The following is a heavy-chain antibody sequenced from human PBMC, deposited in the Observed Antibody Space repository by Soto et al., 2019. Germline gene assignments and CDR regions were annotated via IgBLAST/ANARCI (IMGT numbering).Heavy chain of an antibody. V-gene: IGHV1-18*04. J-gene: IGHJ5*02. CDR3: AREEYRQLDH. CDR1: GYTFTNYG. D-gene: IGHD3-16*02. CDR2: ISTNSGHT. Sequence: QVQLVQSGAEVKKPGASVKVSCKASGYTFTNYGISWVRQAPGQGLEWMGWISTNSGHTDYAQNLWGRVTMTTDTSTTTAYMELRSLRSDDTAVYYCAREEYRQLDHWGQGTLVTVSS.